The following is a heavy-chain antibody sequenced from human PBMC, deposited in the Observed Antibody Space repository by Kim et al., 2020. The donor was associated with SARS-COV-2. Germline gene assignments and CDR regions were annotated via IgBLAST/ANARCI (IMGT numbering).Heavy chain of an antibody. Sequence: GGSLRLSCAASGFTFSSYGMHWVRQAPGKGLEWVAVISYDGSNKYYADSVKGRFTISRDNSKNTLYLQMNSLRAEDTAVYYCAGNYDSWIGAHNIDVWGKGTTVTVSS. J-gene: IGHJ6*03. V-gene: IGHV3-30*03. CDR1: GFTFSSYG. D-gene: IGHD3-3*01. CDR3: AGNYDSWIGAHNIDV. CDR2: ISYDGSNK.